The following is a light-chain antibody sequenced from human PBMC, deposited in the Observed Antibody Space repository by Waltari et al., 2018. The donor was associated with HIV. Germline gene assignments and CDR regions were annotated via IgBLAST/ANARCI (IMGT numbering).Light chain of an antibody. CDR2: KDN. CDR1: NSNIGGNI. CDR3: ATWDDILSGYL. V-gene: IGLV1-47*01. J-gene: IGLJ1*01. Sequence: QSVPTQPPSASGTPGQRVAISCSGSNSNIGGNIVYWYHQLPETAPHLLIYKDNPRPSGVHERFSASKSGSSSSLAISGLRSEDEAEYYCATWDDILSGYLFGTGTKVTVL.